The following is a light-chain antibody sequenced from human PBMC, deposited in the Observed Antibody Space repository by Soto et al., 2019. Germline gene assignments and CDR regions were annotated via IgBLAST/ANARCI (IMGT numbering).Light chain of an antibody. CDR1: QSIASW. CDR2: VAS. V-gene: IGKV1-5*01. CDR3: QHYHSYPWT. J-gene: IGKJ1*01. Sequence: DIQMTQSPSTLSASVGDRVTITCRASQSIASWLAWYQQKPGKAPKLLISVASTLKSGVPLRFSGSGSGTDFTLTISSLQPDDFANYYCQHYHSYPWTFGQGTKVEIK.